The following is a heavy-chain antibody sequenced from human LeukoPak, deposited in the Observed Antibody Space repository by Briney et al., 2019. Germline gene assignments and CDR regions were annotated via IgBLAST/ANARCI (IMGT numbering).Heavy chain of an antibody. CDR1: GFTFDDYA. CDR2: ISWNSGSI. Sequence: GGSLRLSCAASGFTFDDYAMHWVRQAPGKGLEWVSGISWNSGSIGYADSVKGRFTISRDNAKNSLYLQMNSLRAEDTALYYCAKDMAVAGAYTFDYWGQGTLVTVSS. V-gene: IGHV3-9*01. D-gene: IGHD6-19*01. J-gene: IGHJ4*02. CDR3: AKDMAVAGAYTFDY.